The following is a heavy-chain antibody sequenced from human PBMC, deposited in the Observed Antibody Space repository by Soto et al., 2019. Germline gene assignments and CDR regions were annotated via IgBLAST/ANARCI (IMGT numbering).Heavy chain of an antibody. CDR2: IIPIFGTA. D-gene: IGHD2-21*02. CDR3: ASGAYCGGDCYDAFDI. J-gene: IGHJ3*02. CDR1: GGTFSSYA. V-gene: IGHV1-69*01. Sequence: QVQLVQSGAEVKKPGSSVKVSCKASGGTFSSYAISWVRQAPGQGLEWMGGIIPIFGTANYAQKFQGRVTITADESTSTAYMELSSLRSEDTAVYYCASGAYCGGDCYDAFDIWGQGKMVTVSS.